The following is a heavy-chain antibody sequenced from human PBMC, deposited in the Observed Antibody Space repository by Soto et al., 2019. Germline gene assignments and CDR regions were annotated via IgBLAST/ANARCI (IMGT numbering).Heavy chain of an antibody. D-gene: IGHD6-13*01. J-gene: IGHJ4*02. Sequence: EVQLVESGGGLVQPGRSLRLSCAASGFTFDDYAMHWVRQAPGKGLEWVSGISWNSGSIGYADSVKGRFTISRDNAKNSLYLQMNSLRAEDTALYYCAKGMSWGLYDYWGQGTLVTVSS. V-gene: IGHV3-9*01. CDR2: ISWNSGSI. CDR3: AKGMSWGLYDY. CDR1: GFTFDDYA.